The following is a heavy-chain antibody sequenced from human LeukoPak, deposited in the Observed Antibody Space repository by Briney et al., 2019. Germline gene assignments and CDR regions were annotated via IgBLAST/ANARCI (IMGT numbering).Heavy chain of an antibody. D-gene: IGHD4-23*01. CDR2: ISNNGGST. V-gene: IGHV3-64*04. CDR3: ARGDDYGGAWYYFDC. Sequence: PGGSLRLSCSASGFTFTNYAMSWVRQAPGKGLEHVSSISNNGGSTYYADSMKGRFTISRDNPKNTVYLQMNSLRAEDTAVYYCARGDDYGGAWYYFDCWGQGTLITVSS. CDR1: GFTFTNYA. J-gene: IGHJ4*02.